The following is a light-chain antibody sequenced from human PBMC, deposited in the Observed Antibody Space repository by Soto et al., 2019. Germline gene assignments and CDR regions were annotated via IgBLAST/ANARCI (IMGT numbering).Light chain of an antibody. CDR3: MQAIDIPWT. CDR1: QSLLHSDGKTY. Sequence: ILMTQTPLSLSIIPGQTASISCKSSQSLLHSDGKTYFYWYVQKAGQATQPLIYEVSNRFSGVPERFSGSGSRTDFTLKISRVEADDVGIYYCMQAIDIPWTFGQGTKVEIK. V-gene: IGKV2-29*03. CDR2: EVS. J-gene: IGKJ1*01.